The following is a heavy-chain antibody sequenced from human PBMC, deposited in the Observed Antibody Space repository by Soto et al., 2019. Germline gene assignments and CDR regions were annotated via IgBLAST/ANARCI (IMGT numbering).Heavy chain of an antibody. D-gene: IGHD3-10*01. CDR3: ARDYYYGSASYGLEI. J-gene: IGHJ3*01. CDR1: GYAFTGYY. V-gene: IGHV1-2*04. Sequence: QVHLVKSGAEVVKPGASVKVSCKASGYAFTGYYIHWVRQAPGQGLEWMGWINPNSGGANIAQKFQGWVTMTRDTSISTAYMELTRLRSNDTAVYYCARDYYYGSASYGLEIWGQGTKVTVAA. CDR2: INPNSGGA.